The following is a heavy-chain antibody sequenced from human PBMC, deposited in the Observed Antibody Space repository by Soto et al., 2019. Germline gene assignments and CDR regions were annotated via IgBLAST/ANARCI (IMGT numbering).Heavy chain of an antibody. CDR1: GFTFSSYA. CDR2: ISYDGSNK. J-gene: IGHJ4*02. V-gene: IGHV3-30-3*01. Sequence: QVQLVESEGGVVQPGRSLRLSCAASGFTFSSYAMHWVRQAPGKGLEWVAVISYDGSNKYYADSVKGRFTISRDNSKNTLYLQMNSLRAEDTAVYYCARDHDYGDYGWFDYWGQGTLVTVSS. CDR3: ARDHDYGDYGWFDY. D-gene: IGHD4-17*01.